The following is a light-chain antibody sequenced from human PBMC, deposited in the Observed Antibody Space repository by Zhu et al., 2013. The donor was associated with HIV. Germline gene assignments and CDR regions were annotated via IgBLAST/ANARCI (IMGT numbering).Light chain of an antibody. CDR2: GAS. V-gene: IGKV3-20*01. Sequence: EIVLTQSPATLSLSPGERATLSCRASQSVSSSYLAWYQQKPGQAPRLLINGASSRATGIPDRFSGSGSGTDFTLSINRLEPEDFAVYYCQQYGSSPLTFGGGTTVEIK. J-gene: IGKJ4*01. CDR1: QSVSSSY. CDR3: QQYGSSPLT.